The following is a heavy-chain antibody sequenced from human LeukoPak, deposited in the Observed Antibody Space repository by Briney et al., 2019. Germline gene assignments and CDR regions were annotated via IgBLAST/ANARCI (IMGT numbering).Heavy chain of an antibody. V-gene: IGHV3-30*18. CDR1: GFTFSSYG. D-gene: IGHD2-15*01. Sequence: GGSLRLSCAASGFTFSSYGMHWVRQAPGKGLEWVAVISYDGSNKYYADSVKSRFTISRDNSKNTLYPQMNSLRAEDTAVYYCAKDKYCSGGSCVDYWGQGTLVTVSS. CDR3: AKDKYCSGGSCVDY. CDR2: ISYDGSNK. J-gene: IGHJ4*02.